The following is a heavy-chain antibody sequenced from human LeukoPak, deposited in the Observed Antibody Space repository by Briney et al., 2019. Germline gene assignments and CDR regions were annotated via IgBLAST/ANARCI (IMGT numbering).Heavy chain of an antibody. V-gene: IGHV1-69*06. Sequence: SVKVSCKASGGTFSSYAISWVRQAPGQGLEWMGGIIPIFGTANYAQKFQGRVTITADKSTSTAYMELSSLRSEDTAVYYCARRGGSIAAAGIGWDYYYYMDVWGKGTTVTVSS. CDR2: IIPIFGTA. J-gene: IGHJ6*03. D-gene: IGHD6-13*01. CDR3: ARRGGSIAAAGIGWDYYYYMDV. CDR1: GGTFSSYA.